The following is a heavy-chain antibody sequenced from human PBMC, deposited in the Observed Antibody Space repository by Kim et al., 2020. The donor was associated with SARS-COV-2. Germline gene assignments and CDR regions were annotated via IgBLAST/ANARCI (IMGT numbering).Heavy chain of an antibody. D-gene: IGHD2-2*01. CDR1: GFTFSSYS. CDR2: ISSSSSYI. Sequence: GGSLRLSCAASGFTFSSYSMNWVRQAPGKGLEWVSSISSSSSYIYYADSVKGRFTISRDNAKNSLYLQMNSLRAEDTAVYYCARDRSGVEQLLWSEYYYGMDVWGQGTTVTVSS. CDR3: ARDRSGVEQLLWSEYYYGMDV. V-gene: IGHV3-21*01. J-gene: IGHJ6*02.